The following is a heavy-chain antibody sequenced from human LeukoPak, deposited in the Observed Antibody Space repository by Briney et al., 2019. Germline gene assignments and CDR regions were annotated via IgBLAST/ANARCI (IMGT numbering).Heavy chain of an antibody. CDR3: ARLYSSSSGLRASDY. V-gene: IGHV3-53*01. Sequence: GGSLRLSCAASGFTISSNYMRWVRQAPGKGLEWVSLIYSGGNTYYADSVKGRFTISRDNAKNSLYLQMNSLRAEDTAVYYCARLYSSSSGLRASDYWGQGTLVTVSS. J-gene: IGHJ4*02. CDR2: IYSGGNT. D-gene: IGHD6-6*01. CDR1: GFTISSNY.